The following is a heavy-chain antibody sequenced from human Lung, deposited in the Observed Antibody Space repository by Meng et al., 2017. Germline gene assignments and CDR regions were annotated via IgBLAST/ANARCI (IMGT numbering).Heavy chain of an antibody. J-gene: IGHJ2*01. CDR1: GFTCNTYA. V-gene: IGHV3-30*01. CDR2: MSFDGAQI. Sequence: VEAGGRVGQPGGSRRLSCAPSGFTCNTYAMHWVRHAPGKGLESVSLMSFDGAQIYYSDSVRGRFTISRDNSKNTLYLQMNSLRAEDTAVYYCARDKPPNDVWGRGTLVTVSS. CDR3: ARDKPPNDV.